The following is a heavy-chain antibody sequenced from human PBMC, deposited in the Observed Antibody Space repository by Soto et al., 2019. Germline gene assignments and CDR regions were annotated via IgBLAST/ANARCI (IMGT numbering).Heavy chain of an antibody. V-gene: IGHV3-11*06. D-gene: IGHD6-13*01. CDR1: GFSISDDY. CDR3: ARDSGSSKYGLDV. J-gene: IGHJ6*02. CDR2: ISSSSIYT. Sequence: ESGGGLVKPGGSLRLSCVASGFSISDDYMTWIRQAPGKGLEWVSHISSSSIYTSYAHSVKGRFTISRDNAKNSLYLQMNSLTSEDTAVYYCARDSGSSKYGLDVWGQGTTVIVSS.